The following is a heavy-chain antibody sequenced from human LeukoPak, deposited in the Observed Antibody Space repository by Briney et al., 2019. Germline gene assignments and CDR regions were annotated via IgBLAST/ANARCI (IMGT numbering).Heavy chain of an antibody. CDR3: ARLQGIAAAGGY. D-gene: IGHD6-13*01. J-gene: IGHJ4*02. Sequence: PSETLSLTCTVSGGSISSYYWGWIRQPPGKGLEWIGSIYYSGSTYYNPSLKSRVTISVDTSKNQFSLKLSSVTAADTAVYYCARLQGIAAAGGYWGQGTLVTVSS. V-gene: IGHV4-39*01. CDR2: IYYSGST. CDR1: GGSISSYY.